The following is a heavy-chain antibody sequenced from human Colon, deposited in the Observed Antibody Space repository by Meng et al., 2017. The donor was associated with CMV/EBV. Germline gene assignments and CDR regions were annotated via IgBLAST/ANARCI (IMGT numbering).Heavy chain of an antibody. CDR2: IFYSGST. CDR1: GGSTSSGNYY. CDR3: ARDLGAANWFDP. Sequence: CTVSGGSTSSGNYYWGWIRQPPGKGLEWIGSIFYSGSTYYTPSLKSRVTISLDTSKNQFSLKLSSVTAADTAVYYCARDLGAANWFDPWGQGTLVTVSS. D-gene: IGHD2-15*01. V-gene: IGHV4-39*07. J-gene: IGHJ5*02.